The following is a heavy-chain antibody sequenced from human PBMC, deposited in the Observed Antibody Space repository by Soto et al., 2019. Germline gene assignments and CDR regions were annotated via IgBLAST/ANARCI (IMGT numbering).Heavy chain of an antibody. D-gene: IGHD2-15*01. V-gene: IGHV3-30-3*01. Sequence: GGSLRLSCAASGFTFSSYAMHWVRQAPGKGLEWVAVISYDGSNKYYADSVKGRFTISRDNSKNTLYLQMNSLRAEDTAVYYCARDGGDGDCSGGSCYSTPDYWGQGTLVTVSS. CDR1: GFTFSSYA. CDR2: ISYDGSNK. CDR3: ARDGGDGDCSGGSCYSTPDY. J-gene: IGHJ4*02.